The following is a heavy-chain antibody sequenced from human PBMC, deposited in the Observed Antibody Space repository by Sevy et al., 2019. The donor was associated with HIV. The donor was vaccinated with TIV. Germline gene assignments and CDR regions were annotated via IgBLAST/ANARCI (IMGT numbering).Heavy chain of an antibody. Sequence: GGSLRLSCAASGFTFSDHYVDWVRQAPGKGLEWVGRIRNRPNSYTTEYAASVKARFTISRDDSKNSVYLQMNSLKTQDSAVYYCVRGPNCGVGGCQQISPYCLDVWGKRATVTVSS. D-gene: IGHD2-15*01. CDR2: IRNRPNSYTT. CDR3: VRGPNCGVGGCQQISPYCLDV. J-gene: IGHJ6*03. V-gene: IGHV3-72*01. CDR1: GFTFSDHY.